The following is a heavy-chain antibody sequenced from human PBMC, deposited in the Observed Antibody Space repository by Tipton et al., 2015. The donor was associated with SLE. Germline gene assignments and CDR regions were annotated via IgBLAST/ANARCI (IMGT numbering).Heavy chain of an antibody. D-gene: IGHD2/OR15-2a*01. CDR3: ATDDPGGDSTVGPGDY. Sequence: LRLSCAVYGGSFSGYYWSWIRQPPGKGLEWIGEINHSGSTNYNPSLKSRVTISVDTSKNQFSLKLSSVTAADTAVYYCATDDPGGDSTVGPGDYWGQGISVTVSS. J-gene: IGHJ4*02. CDR2: INHSGST. CDR1: GGSFSGYY. V-gene: IGHV4-34*01.